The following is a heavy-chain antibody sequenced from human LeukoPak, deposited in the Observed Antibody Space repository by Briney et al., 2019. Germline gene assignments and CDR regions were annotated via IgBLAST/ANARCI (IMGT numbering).Heavy chain of an antibody. CDR1: GFTVSSNY. Sequence: GGSLRLSCAASGFTVSSNYMSWVRQAPGKGLEWVSAISGSGGSTYYADSVKGRFTISRDNSKNTLYLQMNSLRAEDTAVYYCAKVTPYGYLYYFDYWGQGTLVTVSP. V-gene: IGHV3-23*01. J-gene: IGHJ4*02. CDR3: AKVTPYGYLYYFDY. CDR2: ISGSGGST. D-gene: IGHD5-18*01.